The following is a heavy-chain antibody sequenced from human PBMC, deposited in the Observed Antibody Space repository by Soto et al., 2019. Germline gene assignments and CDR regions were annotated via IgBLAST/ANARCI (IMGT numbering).Heavy chain of an antibody. CDR1: GDTFSSNA. CDR3: AKALRVADEGGYRNDYEVATYYFDY. D-gene: IGHD5-18*01. Sequence: EVHLLESGGGLVQPGGSLRLSCVDSGDTFSSNAMSWVRQAPGKGLEWVSGISASGGTIHQADSVKGRFTISRDNSKNTLYLQMNSLRVEDTAVYYCAKALRVADEGGYRNDYEVATYYFDYWGQGTLVTVSS. CDR2: ISASGGTI. J-gene: IGHJ4*02. V-gene: IGHV3-23*01.